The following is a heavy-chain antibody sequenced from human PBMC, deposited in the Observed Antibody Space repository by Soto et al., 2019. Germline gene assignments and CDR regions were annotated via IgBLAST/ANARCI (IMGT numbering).Heavy chain of an antibody. J-gene: IGHJ4*02. CDR2: INHSGST. V-gene: IGHV4-34*01. D-gene: IGHD3-9*01. CDR1: GGSFSGYY. Sequence: SETLSLTCAVYGGSFSGYYWSWIRQPPGKGLEWIGEINHSGSTNYSPSLKSRVTISVDTSKNQFSLKLSSVTTADTAVYYCARGDVLTGYYRWSQGTLVTVSS. CDR3: ARGDVLTGYYR.